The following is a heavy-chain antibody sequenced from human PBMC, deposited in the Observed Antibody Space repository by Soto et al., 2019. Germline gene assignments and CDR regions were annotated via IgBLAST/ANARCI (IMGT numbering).Heavy chain of an antibody. J-gene: IGHJ5*02. CDR1: GFAFSSYS. CDR2: ISSSSSYI. V-gene: IGHV3-21*01. Sequence: EVQLVESGGGLVKPGGSLRLSCAACGFAFSSYSMNWIRQAPGKGLEWVSSISSSSSYIYYADSVKGRFTISRDNAKNYLYLQMNSLRAEDTAVYYCARMGKRDCSGGSCYSYNWFDPWGQGTLVTVSS. D-gene: IGHD2-15*01. CDR3: ARMGKRDCSGGSCYSYNWFDP.